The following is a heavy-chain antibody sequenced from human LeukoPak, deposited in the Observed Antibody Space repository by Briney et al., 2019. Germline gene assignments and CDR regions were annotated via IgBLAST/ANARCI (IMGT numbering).Heavy chain of an antibody. CDR3: ARGGGRKYFQH. J-gene: IGHJ1*01. CDR1: GRSLNDFY. Sequence: PSETLSLTCTVSGRSLNDFYWSWIRQSPGKGLEWIGYSSSSGSTNYHPSLKSRVTISVDTSKNQFSLKLSSVTAADTAVYYCARGGGRKYFQHWGQGTLVTVSS. D-gene: IGHD3-16*01. CDR2: SSSSGST. V-gene: IGHV4-59*12.